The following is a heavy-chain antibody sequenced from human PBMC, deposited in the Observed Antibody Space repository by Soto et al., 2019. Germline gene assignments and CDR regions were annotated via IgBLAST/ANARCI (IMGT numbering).Heavy chain of an antibody. CDR3: ARGPLNRIAARRGNFDY. CDR2: INHSGST. V-gene: IGHV4-34*01. D-gene: IGHD6-6*01. Sequence: PSETLSLTCAGYGGSFSGYYWSWIRQPPGKGLEWIGEINHSGSTNYNPSLKSRVTISVDTSKNQFSLKLSSVTAADTAVYYCARGPLNRIAARRGNFDYWGQGTLVTVAS. J-gene: IGHJ4*02. CDR1: GGSFSGYY.